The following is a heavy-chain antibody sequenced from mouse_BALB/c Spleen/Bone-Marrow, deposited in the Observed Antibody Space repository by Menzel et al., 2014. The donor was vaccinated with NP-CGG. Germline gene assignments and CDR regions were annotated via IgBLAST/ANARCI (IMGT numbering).Heavy chain of an antibody. Sequence: QVQLKESGAELMKPGASVKISCKATGYTFSSYWIEWVKQRPGHGIEWIGEILPGSGSTKYNEKFKGKATFTADTSSNTAYMQLSSLTSEDSAVYYCARKEGFWGTFAYWGQGTLVTVSA. J-gene: IGHJ3*01. CDR1: GYTFSSYW. D-gene: IGHD4-1*01. V-gene: IGHV1-9*01. CDR2: ILPGSGST. CDR3: ARKEGFWGTFAY.